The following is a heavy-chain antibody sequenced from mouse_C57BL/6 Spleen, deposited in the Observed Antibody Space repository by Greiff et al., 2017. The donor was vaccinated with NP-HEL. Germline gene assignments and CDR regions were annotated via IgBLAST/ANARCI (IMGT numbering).Heavy chain of an antibody. CDR1: GYTFTDYN. CDR2: INPNNGGT. J-gene: IGHJ1*03. D-gene: IGHD1-1*01. V-gene: IGHV1-22*01. Sequence: EVQLQQSGPELVKPGASVKMSCKASGYTFTDYNMHWVKQSHGKSLEWIGYINPNNGGTSYNQKFKGKATLTVNKSSSTAYMELRSLTSEDSAVYYCASVTTVGDWYFDVWGTGTTVTVSS. CDR3: ASVTTVGDWYFDV.